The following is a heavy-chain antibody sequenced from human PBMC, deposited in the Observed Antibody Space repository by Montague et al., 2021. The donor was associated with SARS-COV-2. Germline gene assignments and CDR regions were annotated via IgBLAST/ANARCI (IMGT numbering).Heavy chain of an antibody. CDR2: TGGKT. J-gene: IGHJ4*02. Sequence: TGGKTNYNPSLKSRVTISLDTSKNPFSLKLSSVSAADTAVYYCAIVYIVTYYFDYWGRGTLVTGSS. CDR3: AIVYIVTYYFDY. V-gene: IGHV4-4*09. D-gene: IGHD2-15*01.